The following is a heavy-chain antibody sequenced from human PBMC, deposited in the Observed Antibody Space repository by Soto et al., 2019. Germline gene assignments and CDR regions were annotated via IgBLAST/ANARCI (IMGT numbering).Heavy chain of an antibody. Sequence: QVQLVESGGGVVQPGRSLRLSCAASGFTFSSYGMHWVRQAPGKGLEWVAVIWYDGSNKYYADSVKGRFTISRDNSKNPLYLQMNSLRAVDTAVYYCARDEGLEQQSSGMDVWCQGITVSVSS. J-gene: IGHJ6*02. CDR1: GFTFSSYG. V-gene: IGHV3-33*01. CDR2: IWYDGSNK. D-gene: IGHD6-13*01. CDR3: ARDEGLEQQSSGMDV.